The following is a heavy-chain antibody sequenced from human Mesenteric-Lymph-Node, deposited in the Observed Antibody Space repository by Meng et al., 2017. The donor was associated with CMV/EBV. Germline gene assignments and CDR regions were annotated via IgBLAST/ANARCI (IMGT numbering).Heavy chain of an antibody. J-gene: IGHJ4*02. CDR3: ARAGYCSGGSCLPDY. CDR1: GFTFSSFA. V-gene: IGHV3-23*01. D-gene: IGHD2-15*01. CDR2: IYDGGSGGTT. Sequence: GESLKISCAASGFTFSSFAMIWVRQTPGKGLEWVSLIYDGGSGGTTHYADSVKGRFTVSRDDSKNTLYLQMNSLRAEDTALYHYARAGYCSGGSCLPDYWGQGTLVTVSS.